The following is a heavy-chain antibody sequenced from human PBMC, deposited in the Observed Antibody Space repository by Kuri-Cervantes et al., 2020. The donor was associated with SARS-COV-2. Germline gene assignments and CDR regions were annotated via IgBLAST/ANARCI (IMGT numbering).Heavy chain of an antibody. CDR3: ARHTFPMGGFDY. CDR2: IYYSGST. Sequence: GSLRLSCAVYGGSFSGYYWSWIRQPPGKGLEWIGSIYYSGSTYYNPSLKSRVTISVDTSKNQFSLKLSSVTAADTAVYYCARHTFPMGGFDYWGQGTLVTVSS. J-gene: IGHJ4*02. CDR1: GGSFSGYY. D-gene: IGHD3-16*01. V-gene: IGHV4-34*01.